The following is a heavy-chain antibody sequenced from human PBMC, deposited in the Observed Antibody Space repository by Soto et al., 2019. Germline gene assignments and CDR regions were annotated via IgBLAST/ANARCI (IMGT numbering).Heavy chain of an antibody. D-gene: IGHD2-8*01. J-gene: IGHJ4*02. CDR2: ISGSGVST. CDR1: GFTFSSYA. CDR3: AKDADGDCTNGVCPEFDY. Sequence: EVQLLESGGGLVQPGGSLRLSCAASGFTFSSYAMSWVRQAPGKGLEWVAAISGSGVSTYSADSVKGRFTISRDNSKNRVILQMNSLRAEDTAVYYCAKDADGDCTNGVCPEFDYWGQGTLVTVSS. V-gene: IGHV3-23*01.